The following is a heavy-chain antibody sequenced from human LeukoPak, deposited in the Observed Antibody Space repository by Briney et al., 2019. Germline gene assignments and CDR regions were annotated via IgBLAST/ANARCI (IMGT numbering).Heavy chain of an antibody. V-gene: IGHV1-8*02. Sequence: ASVKVSCKASGYTFTSYGISWVRQAPGQGLEWMGWMNPNSGNTGYAQKFQGRVTMTRNTSISTAYMELSSLRSEDTAVYYCARVGATFVSDYWGQGTLVTVSS. CDR3: ARVGATFVSDY. CDR2: MNPNSGNT. CDR1: GYTFTSYG. D-gene: IGHD1-26*01. J-gene: IGHJ4*02.